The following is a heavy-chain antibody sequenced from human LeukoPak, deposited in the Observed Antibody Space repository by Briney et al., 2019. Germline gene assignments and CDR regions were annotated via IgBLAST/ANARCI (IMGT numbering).Heavy chain of an antibody. CDR3: AKEGYSSSWYAYYYYYYMDV. CDR2: ISSDASNK. Sequence: GGSLRLSCAASGSTFSSYAMHWVRQAPGKGLEWVAVISSDASNKKYADSVKGRFTISRDNSKNTLYLQMNSLRAEDTAVYYCAKEGYSSSWYAYYYYYYMDVWGKGTTVTIS. CDR1: GSTFSSYA. J-gene: IGHJ6*03. D-gene: IGHD6-13*01. V-gene: IGHV3-30*04.